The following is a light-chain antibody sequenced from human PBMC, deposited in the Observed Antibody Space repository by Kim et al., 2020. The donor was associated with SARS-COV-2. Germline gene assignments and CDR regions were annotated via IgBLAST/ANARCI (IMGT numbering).Light chain of an antibody. Sequence: LSPGEGAALCCRASQTITNSYLAWYQQKPGQAPRLLIYGASSRATGIPNRFSGSGSGTDFTLTISRLEPEDFAVYYCQHYGNSPYTFGQGTKLEI. CDR2: GAS. V-gene: IGKV3-20*01. CDR3: QHYGNSPYT. J-gene: IGKJ2*01. CDR1: QTITNSY.